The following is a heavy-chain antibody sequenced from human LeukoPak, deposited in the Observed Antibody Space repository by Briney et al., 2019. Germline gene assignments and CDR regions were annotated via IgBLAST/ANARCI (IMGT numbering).Heavy chain of an antibody. J-gene: IGHJ3*02. D-gene: IGHD6-19*01. CDR1: GYTFTGYY. CDR2: INPNSGGT. Sequence: ASVKVSCKASGYTFTGYYMHWVRQAPGQGLEWMGWINPNSGGTNYAQKFQGRVTMTRDTSISTAYMELSRLGSDDTAVYYCARTSSGWYDAFDIWGQGTMVTVSS. CDR3: ARTSSGWYDAFDI. V-gene: IGHV1-2*02.